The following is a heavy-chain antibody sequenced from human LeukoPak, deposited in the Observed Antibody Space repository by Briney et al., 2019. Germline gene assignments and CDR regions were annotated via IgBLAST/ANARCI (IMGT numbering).Heavy chain of an antibody. D-gene: IGHD3-9*01. CDR3: ARANDILTGHYAH. J-gene: IGHJ4*02. CDR1: GGTFSSYA. V-gene: IGHV1-69*04. CDR2: IIPILGIA. Sequence: SVKVSCKASGGTFSSYAISWVRQAPGQGLEWMGRIIPILGIANYAQKFQGRVTITADKSTSTAYMELSSLRSEDTAVYYCARANDILTGHYAHWGQGTLVTVSS.